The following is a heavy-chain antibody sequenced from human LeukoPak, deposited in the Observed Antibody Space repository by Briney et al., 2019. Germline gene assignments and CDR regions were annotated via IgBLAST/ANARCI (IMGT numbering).Heavy chain of an antibody. V-gene: IGHV3-30*02. CDR1: GFTFSNYA. J-gene: IGHJ6*03. D-gene: IGHD2-2*01. CDR3: AREYQPPTGYMDV. Sequence: GGSLRLSCAASGFTFSNYAMHWVRQAPGKGLEWVAFIRYDGSNKYYADSVKGRFTISRDNAKNSLYLQMNSLRAEDTAVYYCAREYQPPTGYMDVWGKGTTVTVSS. CDR2: IRYDGSNK.